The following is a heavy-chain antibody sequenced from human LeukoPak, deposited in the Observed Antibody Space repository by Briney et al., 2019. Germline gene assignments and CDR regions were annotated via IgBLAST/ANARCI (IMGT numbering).Heavy chain of an antibody. V-gene: IGHV3-11*04. J-gene: IGHJ4*02. CDR2: ISSSGSTI. Sequence: PGGSLRLSCAASGFTFSDYYMSWIRQAPGKGLEWVSYISSSGSTIYYADSVKGRFTISRDNSKNTLYLQMNSLRAEDTAVYYCAKVAAAGMYFDYWGQGTLVTVSS. CDR1: GFTFSDYY. CDR3: AKVAAAGMYFDY. D-gene: IGHD6-13*01.